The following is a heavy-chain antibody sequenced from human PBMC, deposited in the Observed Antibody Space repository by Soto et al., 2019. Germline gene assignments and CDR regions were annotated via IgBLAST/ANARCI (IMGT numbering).Heavy chain of an antibody. J-gene: IGHJ6*02. CDR3: ARHSGGQWLFLDV. CDR1: GYSFTNYW. D-gene: IGHD6-19*01. CDR2: IYPGDSDT. V-gene: IGHV5-51*01. Sequence: PGESLKISCKGSGYSFTNYWIGWVRQMPGKGLEWMGIIYPGDSDTRYSPSFQGQVTISADKSVSTAYLQWSSLKASDTAMYYCARHSGGQWLFLDVWGQGTTVTVSS.